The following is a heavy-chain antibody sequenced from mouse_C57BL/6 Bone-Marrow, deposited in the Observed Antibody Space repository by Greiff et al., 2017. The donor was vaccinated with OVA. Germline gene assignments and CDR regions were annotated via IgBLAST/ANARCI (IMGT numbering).Heavy chain of an antibody. CDR1: GFTFSSYG. D-gene: IGHD1-1*01. J-gene: IGHJ3*01. Sequence: EVQLVESGGDLVKPGGSLKLSCAASGFTFSSYGMSWVRQTPDKRLEWVATISSGGSYTYYPDSVKGRFTISRDNAKNTLYLQMSSLKSDDTAMYYCARRAVEFAYWGQGTLVTVSA. CDR3: ARRAVEFAY. V-gene: IGHV5-6*01. CDR2: ISSGGSYT.